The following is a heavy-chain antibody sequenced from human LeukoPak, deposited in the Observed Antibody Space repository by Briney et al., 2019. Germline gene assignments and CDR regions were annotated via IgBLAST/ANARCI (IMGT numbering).Heavy chain of an antibody. J-gene: IGHJ4*02. Sequence: GGSLRLSCAASGFTFSSYSMNWVRQAPGKGLEWVSYISSSSSTIYYADSVEGRFTISRDNAKNSLYLQMNSLRAEDTAVYYCARVGTAGFDYWGQGTLVTVSS. V-gene: IGHV3-48*04. CDR1: GFTFSSYS. CDR2: ISSSSSTI. D-gene: IGHD1-1*01. CDR3: ARVGTAGFDY.